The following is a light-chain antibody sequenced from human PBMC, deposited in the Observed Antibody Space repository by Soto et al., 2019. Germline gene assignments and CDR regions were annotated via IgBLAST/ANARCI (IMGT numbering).Light chain of an antibody. J-gene: IGKJ5*01. CDR2: GAS. V-gene: IGKV3-20*01. Sequence: IGSSDAAPTVPLSSEGRGTLSCRASQSVSRRLAWYQQRPGQSPRLLISGASMRASGVPVRFIGSGSGTDFTLTITRLEPEDFAVYYCQQYGGSPITFGLGTRLEIK. CDR1: QSVSRR. CDR3: QQYGGSPIT.